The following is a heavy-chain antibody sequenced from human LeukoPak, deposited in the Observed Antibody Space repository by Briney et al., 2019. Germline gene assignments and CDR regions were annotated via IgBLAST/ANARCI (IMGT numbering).Heavy chain of an antibody. CDR1: GGSISSSSYY. J-gene: IGHJ4*02. V-gene: IGHV4-39*01. Sequence: SETLSLTCTVSGGSISSSSYYWGWIRQPPGKGLEWIGSIYYSGSTYYNPSLKSRVTISVDTSKNQFSLKLSSVTAADTAAYYCARHAFSDYDSSGYYSYWGQGTLVTVSS. CDR2: IYYSGST. D-gene: IGHD3-22*01. CDR3: ARHAFSDYDSSGYYSY.